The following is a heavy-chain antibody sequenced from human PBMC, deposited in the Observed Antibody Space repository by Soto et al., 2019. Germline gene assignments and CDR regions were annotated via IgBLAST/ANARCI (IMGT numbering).Heavy chain of an antibody. CDR2: ISYDGSLQ. Sequence: QAQLVESGGGVVQPGRSLRLSCAASGFAFSSYGMHWVRQAPGTGLEWVAVISYDGSLQHYADSVKGRFTISRDNCKNMVLLQISSLRAEDTAVYYCVSDRGYGHASVPYSWGQGTLVSVSS. D-gene: IGHD5-18*01. V-gene: IGHV3-30*03. CDR1: GFAFSSYG. J-gene: IGHJ4*02. CDR3: VSDRGYGHASVPYS.